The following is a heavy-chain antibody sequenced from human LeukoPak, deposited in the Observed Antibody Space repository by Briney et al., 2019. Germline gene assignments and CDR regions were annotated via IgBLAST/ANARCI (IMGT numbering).Heavy chain of an antibody. CDR3: ARGGVGNFDL. Sequence: ASVKVSCKASGYTFTGYHLHWARQPPGQAPESLVSINSNSGDTNYAQKFEGRVTMTRDTSISTASMELSSLRSDDTAVYYCARGGVGNFDLWGQGTLVTVSS. CDR1: GYTFTGYH. V-gene: IGHV1-2*02. CDR2: INSNSGDT. J-gene: IGHJ4*02. D-gene: IGHD1-26*01.